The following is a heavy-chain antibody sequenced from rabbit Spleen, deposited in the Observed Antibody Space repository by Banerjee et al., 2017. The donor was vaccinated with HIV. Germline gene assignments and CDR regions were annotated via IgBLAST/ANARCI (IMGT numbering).Heavy chain of an antibody. J-gene: IGHJ2*01. CDR3: ARDRGSGWDDAFDP. CDR2: IYAGSTGTI. D-gene: IGHD4-1*01. Sequence: QQHLEESGGGLVKPGGTLTLTCKASGVSFSSTHWIYWVRQAPGKGLEWIGTIYAGSTGTIDYASWAKGRFTISRISSTTVTLQMTSLTAADTATYFCARDRGSGWDDAFDPWGPGTLVTVS. V-gene: IGHV1S45*01. CDR1: GVSFSSTHW.